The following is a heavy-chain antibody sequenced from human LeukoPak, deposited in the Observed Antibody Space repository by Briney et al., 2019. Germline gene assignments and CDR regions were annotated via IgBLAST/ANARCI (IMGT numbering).Heavy chain of an antibody. Sequence: AGGSLRLSCAASGFTFSSYAMSWVRQAPGKGVEWGSAISASGGSTYYADSVKGRFTFSRDNSKNTLYLQMNSLRAEDTAVYYCAKDHDYGDFGGSYYYMDVWGKGTTVTVSS. CDR2: ISASGGST. CDR1: GFTFSSYA. D-gene: IGHD4-17*01. J-gene: IGHJ6*03. V-gene: IGHV3-23*01. CDR3: AKDHDYGDFGGSYYYMDV.